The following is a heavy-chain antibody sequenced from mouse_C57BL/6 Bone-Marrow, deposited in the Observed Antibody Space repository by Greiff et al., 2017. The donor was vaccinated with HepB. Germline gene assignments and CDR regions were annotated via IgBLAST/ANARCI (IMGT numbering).Heavy chain of an antibody. V-gene: IGHV7-3*01. CDR2: IRNKANGYTT. D-gene: IGHD3-2*02. CDR3: ARYKGSSGYAMDY. Sequence: EVMLVESGGGLVQPGGFTFTDYYMSWVRQPPGKALEWLGFIRNKANGYTTEYSASVKGRFTISRDNSQSILYLQMNALRAEDSATYYCARYKGSSGYAMDYWGQGTSVTVSS. J-gene: IGHJ4*01. CDR1: FTFTDYY.